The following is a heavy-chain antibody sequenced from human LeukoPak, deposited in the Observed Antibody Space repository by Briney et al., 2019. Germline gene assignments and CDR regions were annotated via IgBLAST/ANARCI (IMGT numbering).Heavy chain of an antibody. CDR1: GFSFSSYW. Sequence: GGSLRLSCEGSGFSFSSYWMTWVRQAPGKGLEWVANIKQDGSQKSYVDSVKGRFTISRDNANNLLYLQMNSLRAEDTAVYYCARESFAARWDWGQGTLVTVSS. CDR2: IKQDGSQK. CDR3: ARESFAARWD. J-gene: IGHJ4*02. D-gene: IGHD6-6*01. V-gene: IGHV3-7*01.